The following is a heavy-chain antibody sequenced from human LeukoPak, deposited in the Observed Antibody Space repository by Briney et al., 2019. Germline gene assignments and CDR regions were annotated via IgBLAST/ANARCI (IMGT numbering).Heavy chain of an antibody. V-gene: IGHV3-9*01. CDR3: AKSRILAFYFDY. Sequence: PGTSLRLSCVASGFTFDDYAMHWVRQAPGKGLEWVSGISWNSGSIGYADSVKGRFTISRDTAKNSLYLQMNSLRAEDTALYYCAKSRILAFYFDYWGQGTLVTVSS. CDR2: ISWNSGSI. D-gene: IGHD2-15*01. CDR1: GFTFDDYA. J-gene: IGHJ4*02.